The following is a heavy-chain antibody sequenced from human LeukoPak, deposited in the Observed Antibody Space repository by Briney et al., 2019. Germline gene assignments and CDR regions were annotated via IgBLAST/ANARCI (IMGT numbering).Heavy chain of an antibody. V-gene: IGHV4-59*01. CDR3: ARVAAVYPPYYFDY. CDR2: IYYSGST. J-gene: IGHJ4*02. CDR1: GGSISSYY. Sequence: PSETLSLTCTVSGGSISSYYWSWIRQPPGKGLEWIGYIYYSGSTNYNPSLKSRVTISVDTSKNQFSLKLSSVTAADTAVYYCARVAAVYPPYYFDYWGQGTLVTVSS. D-gene: IGHD1-14*01.